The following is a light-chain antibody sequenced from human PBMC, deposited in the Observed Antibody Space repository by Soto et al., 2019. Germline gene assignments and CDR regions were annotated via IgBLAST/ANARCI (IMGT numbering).Light chain of an antibody. CDR2: DVS. CDR1: SSDVGGYNS. V-gene: IGLV2-11*01. CDR3: CSYAGSYTYV. J-gene: IGLJ1*01. Sequence: QSALTQPRSVSGSPGQSVTISCTETSSDVGGYNSVSWYQQHPGKAPKLMISDVSERPSGVPDRFSGSKSANTASLTISGLQAEDEADYYCCSYAGSYTYVFGTGTKLTVL.